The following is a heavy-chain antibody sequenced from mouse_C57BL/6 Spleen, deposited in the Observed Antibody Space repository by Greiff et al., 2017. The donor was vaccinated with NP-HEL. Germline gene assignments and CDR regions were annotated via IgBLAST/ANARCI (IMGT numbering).Heavy chain of an antibody. CDR2: IWSGGST. CDR1: GFSLTSYG. D-gene: IGHD4-1*02. J-gene: IGHJ1*03. Sequence: VHLVESGPGLVQPSQSLSITCTVSGFSLTSYGVHWVRQSPGKGLEWLGVIWSGGSTDYNAAFISRLSISKDNSKSQVFFKMNSLQADDTAIYYCASQLGLDWYFDVWGTGTTVTVSS. V-gene: IGHV2-2*01. CDR3: ASQLGLDWYFDV.